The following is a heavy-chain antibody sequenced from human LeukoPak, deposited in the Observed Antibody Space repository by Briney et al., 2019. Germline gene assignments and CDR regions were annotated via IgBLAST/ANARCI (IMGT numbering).Heavy chain of an antibody. CDR2: FNPNSGGT. D-gene: IGHD1-1*01. CDR3: ARYNWNDVVSALDS. V-gene: IGHV1-2*02. J-gene: IGHJ4*02. Sequence: ASVKVSCKASGGTFSSYAISWVRQAPGQGLEWMGWFNPNSGGTNYAQKFQGGVTMTRDTSITTFYMEVSSLTSDDTAVFYCARYNWNDVVSALDSWGQGTLVTVSS. CDR1: GGTFSSYA.